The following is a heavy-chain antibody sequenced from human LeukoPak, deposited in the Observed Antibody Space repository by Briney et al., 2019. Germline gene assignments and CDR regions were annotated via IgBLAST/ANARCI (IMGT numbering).Heavy chain of an antibody. CDR2: IYYSGST. Sequence: SETLSLTCTVSGGSISSYYWSWIRQPPGKGLEWIGYIYYSGSTNYNPSLKSRVTISVDTSKNQFSLKLSSVTAEDTAVYYCATERWDSSGYLTEYFQHWGQGTLVTVSS. CDR1: GGSISSYY. CDR3: ATERWDSSGYLTEYFQH. V-gene: IGHV4-59*01. J-gene: IGHJ1*01. D-gene: IGHD3-22*01.